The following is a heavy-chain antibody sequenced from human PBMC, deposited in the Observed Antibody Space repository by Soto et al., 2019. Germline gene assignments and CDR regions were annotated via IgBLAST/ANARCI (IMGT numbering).Heavy chain of an antibody. Sequence: QLQLQESGPGLVKTSETLSLTCTVSGDSIKSTRHYWGWIRQPPGKGLEWIGSIHYTGSSDYNPSLKSRVTTSVDVSKNEFSLKLTSGTAADTAVYYCARHVRGVSGDFFHNWGRGTLVTVSS. CDR3: ARHVRGVSGDFFHN. J-gene: IGHJ4*02. V-gene: IGHV4-39*01. CDR2: IHYTGSS. CDR1: GDSIKSTRHY. D-gene: IGHD3-10*02.